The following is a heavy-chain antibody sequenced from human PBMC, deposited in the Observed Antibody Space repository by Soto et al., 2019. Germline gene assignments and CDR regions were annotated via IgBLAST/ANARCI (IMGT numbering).Heavy chain of an antibody. CDR2: INAENGNT. Sequence: ASVKVSCKVSGYTLTELSMHWVRQAPGKGLEWMGWINAENGNTNYAQKFQGRVTITRDTSASTAYMELSSLRSEDTAVYYCARSPALHIDYWGQGTLVTVSS. CDR1: GYTLTELS. J-gene: IGHJ4*02. D-gene: IGHD4-4*01. CDR3: ARSPALHIDY. V-gene: IGHV1-24*01.